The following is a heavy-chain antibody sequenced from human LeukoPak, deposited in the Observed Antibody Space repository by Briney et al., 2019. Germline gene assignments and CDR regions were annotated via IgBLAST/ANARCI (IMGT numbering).Heavy chain of an antibody. CDR3: ARLRGYNYGFDY. V-gene: IGHV4-59*01. Sequence: SETLSLTCTVSGGSISSYYWSWIRQPPGKGLEWIGYIYYSGSTNYNPSLKSRVTISADTSKNQFSLRLSSVTAADTAVYYCARLRGYNYGFDYWGQGTLVTVSS. CDR2: IYYSGST. CDR1: GGSISSYY. J-gene: IGHJ4*02. D-gene: IGHD5-18*01.